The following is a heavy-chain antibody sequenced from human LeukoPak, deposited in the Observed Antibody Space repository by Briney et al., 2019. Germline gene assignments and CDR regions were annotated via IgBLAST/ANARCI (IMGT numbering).Heavy chain of an antibody. Sequence: ESLKISCKGSGYSFTSYWIGWVRQMPGKGLEWMGIIYPGDSGTRYSPSFQGQVTISADKSISTAYLQWSSLKASDTAMYYCARPMTTVTTGDAFDIWGQGTMVTVSS. J-gene: IGHJ3*02. V-gene: IGHV5-51*01. CDR3: ARPMTTVTTGDAFDI. CDR2: IYPGDSGT. D-gene: IGHD4-17*01. CDR1: GYSFTSYW.